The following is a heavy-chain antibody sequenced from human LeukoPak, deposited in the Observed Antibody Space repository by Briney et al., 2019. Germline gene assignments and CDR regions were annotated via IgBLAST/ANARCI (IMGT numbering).Heavy chain of an antibody. CDR2: ISPKGIT. CDR1: GFTFSSYE. Sequence: LRLSCAASGFTFSSYEMNWIRQSPGKGLEWIGVISPKGITYYNPSLRGRVSISPDTSKNQFSLRLSSMTATDTAMYYCARVPGVYFDFSIGFGSGWFDPWGQGILVTVSS. CDR3: ARVPGVYFDFSIGFGSGWFDP. V-gene: IGHV4-4*09. D-gene: IGHD3-3*01. J-gene: IGHJ5*02.